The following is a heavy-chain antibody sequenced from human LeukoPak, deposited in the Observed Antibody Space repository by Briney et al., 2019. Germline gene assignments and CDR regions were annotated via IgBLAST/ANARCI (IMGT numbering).Heavy chain of an antibody. D-gene: IGHD1-1*01. CDR2: IYTSGST. V-gene: IGHV4-4*07. J-gene: IGHJ3*02. Sequence: SETLSLTCTVSGGSICSYYWSWIRQPAGKGLEWIGRIYTSGSTNYNPSLKSRVTMSVDTSKNQFSLKLSSVTAADTAVYYCARETPAQLNDAFDIWGQGTMVTVSS. CDR1: GGSICSYY. CDR3: ARETPAQLNDAFDI.